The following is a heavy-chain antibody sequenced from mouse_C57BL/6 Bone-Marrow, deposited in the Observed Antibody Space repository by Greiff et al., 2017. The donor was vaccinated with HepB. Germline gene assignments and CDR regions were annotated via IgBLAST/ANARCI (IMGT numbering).Heavy chain of an antibody. CDR2: IYPRSGNT. J-gene: IGHJ2*01. D-gene: IGHD1-1*01. Sequence: VKLMESGAELARPGASVKLSCKASGYTFTSYGISWVKQRTGQGLEWIGEIYPRSGNTYYNEKFKGKATLTADKSSSTAYMELRSLTSEDSAVYFSARRTTVVDDYWGKGTTLTVSS. V-gene: IGHV1-81*01. CDR1: GYTFTSYG. CDR3: ARRTTVVDDY.